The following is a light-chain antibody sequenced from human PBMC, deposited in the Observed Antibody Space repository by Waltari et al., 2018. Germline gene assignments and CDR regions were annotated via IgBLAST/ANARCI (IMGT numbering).Light chain of an antibody. V-gene: IGKV3-20*01. J-gene: IGKJ2*01. CDR1: QSISSSY. CDR2: GAS. CDR3: QHYGSSSYT. Sequence: ELVLTQSPCTLSLSPGERATLSCRASQSISSSYLAWYQQKPGQAPRLLIYGASSRATGIPDRFSGRGYGTDFTRTISRLEPEDFAVYYCQHYGSSSYTFGQGTKLE.